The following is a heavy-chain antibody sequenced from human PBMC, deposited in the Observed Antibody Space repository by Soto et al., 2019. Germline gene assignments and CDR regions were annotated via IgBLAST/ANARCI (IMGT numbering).Heavy chain of an antibody. D-gene: IGHD1-26*01. J-gene: IGHJ4*02. CDR1: GFTFSSYE. CDR3: ARVGVVGARSLDF. V-gene: IGHV3-48*03. Sequence: LRLSCAASGFTFSSYEMNWVRQAPGKGLEWVSYISSNGRTIDYADSVKGRFTISRDNAKKSLYLQLDSLRAEDTAVYYCARVGVVGARSLDFWGQGTLVTVSS. CDR2: ISSNGRTI.